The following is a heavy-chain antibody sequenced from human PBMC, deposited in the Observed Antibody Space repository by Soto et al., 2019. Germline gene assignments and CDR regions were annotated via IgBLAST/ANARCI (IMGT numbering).Heavy chain of an antibody. CDR1: GYIFTTYD. J-gene: IGHJ4*02. V-gene: IGHV1-8*01. CDR2: LNPNSGNT. CDR3: ATVRFWGSYAN. Sequence: QVQLVQSGAEVKKPGASVKVSCKASGYIFTTYDINWVRQATGQGLEWMGWLNPNSGNTGYAQKFQGRDTMTRNTSISTAYMELSSLRFEDTAVYYCATVRFWGSYANWGQGTLVTVST. D-gene: IGHD3-16*01.